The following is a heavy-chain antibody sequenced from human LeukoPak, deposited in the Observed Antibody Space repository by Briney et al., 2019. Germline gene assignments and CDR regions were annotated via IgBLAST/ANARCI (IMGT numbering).Heavy chain of an antibody. CDR3: ARNYGMDV. CDR1: GVSFSSYE. J-gene: IGHJ6*04. CDR2: ISNNVRTI. V-gene: IGHV3-48*03. Sequence: GSLRLSCAPSGVSFSSYEMYRVREGPGKGLEWVSYISNNVRTIYYADSVKGRFTISRDNAKNSLYLQMNSLRAEDTAVYYCARNYGMDVWGKGTTVTVSS.